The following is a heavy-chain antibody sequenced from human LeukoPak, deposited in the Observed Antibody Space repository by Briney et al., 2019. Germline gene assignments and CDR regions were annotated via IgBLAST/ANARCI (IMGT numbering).Heavy chain of an antibody. CDR2: IIPIFGTA. Sequence: GAPVQVSFQASGGPFSSYAISWVRPAPGQGLEWMGGIIPIFGTANYAQKSQGRVTITTDESTSTAYMELSSLRSEDTAVYYCARDQGELELDYWGQGTLVTVSS. CDR1: GGPFSSYA. D-gene: IGHD1-7*01. V-gene: IGHV1-69*05. J-gene: IGHJ4*02. CDR3: ARDQGELELDY.